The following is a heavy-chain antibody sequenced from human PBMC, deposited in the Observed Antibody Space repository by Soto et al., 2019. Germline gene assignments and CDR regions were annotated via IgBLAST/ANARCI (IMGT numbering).Heavy chain of an antibody. V-gene: IGHV3-23*01. Sequence: GGSLRLSCASSGVTFSSYSMNWVRQATGKGLEWVSAISGSGSNTYYADSVKGRFTISRDNSKNTLYLQMNSLRAEDTAVYYCAKVPYSSGYPDYFDYWGQGTLVTVSS. D-gene: IGHD6-19*01. J-gene: IGHJ4*02. CDR1: GVTFSSYS. CDR3: AKVPYSSGYPDYFDY. CDR2: ISGSGSNT.